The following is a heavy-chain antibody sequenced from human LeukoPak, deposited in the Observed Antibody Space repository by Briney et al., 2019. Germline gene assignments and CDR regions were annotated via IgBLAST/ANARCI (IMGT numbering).Heavy chain of an antibody. D-gene: IGHD3-10*01. CDR3: ARRNTPVLLWFGEPPGDFDY. V-gene: IGHV4-34*01. Sequence: NASETLSLTCAVYGGSFSGYYWSWIRQPPGKGLEWIGSIYYSGSTYYNPSLKSRVTISVDTSKNQFSLKLSSVTAADTAVYYCARRNTPVLLWFGEPPGDFDYWGQGTLVTVSS. CDR1: GGSFSGYY. J-gene: IGHJ4*02. CDR2: IYYSGST.